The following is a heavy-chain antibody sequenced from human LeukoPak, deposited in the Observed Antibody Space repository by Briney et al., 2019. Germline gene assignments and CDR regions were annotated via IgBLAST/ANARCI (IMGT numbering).Heavy chain of an antibody. J-gene: IGHJ5*02. CDR3: ARDKKGVTIFGGDNWFDP. CDR2: ISYDGSNK. Sequence: PGRSLRLSCAASGFTFRSYAMHWVRQAPGKGLEWVAVISYDGSNKYYADSVKGRFTISRDNAKNSLYLQMNSLRAEDTAVYYCARDKKGVTIFGGDNWFDPWGQGTLVTVSS. CDR1: GFTFRSYA. D-gene: IGHD3-3*01. V-gene: IGHV3-30-3*01.